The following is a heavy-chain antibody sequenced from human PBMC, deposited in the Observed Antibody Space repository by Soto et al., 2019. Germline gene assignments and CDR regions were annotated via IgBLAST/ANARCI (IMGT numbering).Heavy chain of an antibody. Sequence: ASVKVSCKASGYTFTGYHIHWVRQAPGQGLEWMGWINPNSGATNYAQRFQGRVTMTRATSINTAYMELSWLRSDDTAVYCCASGLYYYDSDAFDMWGQGTMVTV. V-gene: IGHV1-2*02. CDR3: ASGLYYYDSDAFDM. CDR1: GYTFTGYH. D-gene: IGHD3-22*01. CDR2: INPNSGAT. J-gene: IGHJ3*02.